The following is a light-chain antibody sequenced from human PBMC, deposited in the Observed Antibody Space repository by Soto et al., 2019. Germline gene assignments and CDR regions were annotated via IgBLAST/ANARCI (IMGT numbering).Light chain of an antibody. CDR2: WAS. CDR1: RSVLYSSNNENH. V-gene: IGKV4-1*01. J-gene: IGKJ1*01. CDR3: QQYYSTPLT. Sequence: DIVMTQSPDSLAVSLGERATINCKSSRSVLYSSNNENHLAWYQQKPGQPPKLLIYWASTREPGVPDRFSGSGSGTDFTLTISSLQAEDVAVYYCQQYYSTPLTFGQGTKVEIK.